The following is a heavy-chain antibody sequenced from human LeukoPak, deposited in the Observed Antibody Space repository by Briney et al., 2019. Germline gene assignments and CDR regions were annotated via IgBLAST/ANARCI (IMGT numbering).Heavy chain of an antibody. J-gene: IGHJ4*02. CDR1: GYTFSTYG. Sequence: GASVSVSSTASGYTFSTYGISWVRQAPGQGLEWIGWISAYNGNTNYAKKLQGRVTITTDTSTSTAYMELRSLRSDDTAVYYCARGVTFDYWGQGTLVTVSS. CDR2: ISAYNGNT. CDR3: ARGVTFDY. V-gene: IGHV1-18*04.